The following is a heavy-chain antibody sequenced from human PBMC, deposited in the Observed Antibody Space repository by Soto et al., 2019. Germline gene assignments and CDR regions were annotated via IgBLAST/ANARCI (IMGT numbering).Heavy chain of an antibody. CDR2: IDPTDSFT. Sequence: GESLKISCKGSGYNFTSYWIIWVRQMPGKGLEWMGNIDPTDSFTNYSPSFQGHVTISTDKSMSAAYLQWGTLKASDTAMYYCARRGYDFWSGLDVWGQGTTVTSP. CDR1: GYNFTSYW. J-gene: IGHJ6*02. V-gene: IGHV5-10-1*01. D-gene: IGHD3-3*01. CDR3: ARRGYDFWSGLDV.